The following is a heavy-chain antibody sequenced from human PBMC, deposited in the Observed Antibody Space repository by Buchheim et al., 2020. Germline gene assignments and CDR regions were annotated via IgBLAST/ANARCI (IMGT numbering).Heavy chain of an antibody. CDR1: GFTFSDYS. CDR2: ITSSSTTI. J-gene: IGHJ4*02. CDR3: ARSVEGLDY. V-gene: IGHV3-48*02. Sequence: EVQLVESGGGLAQPGGSLRLSCAASGFTFSDYSMNWVRQALGKGLEWVSYITSSSTTIHYADSVKGRFTISRDNAENSLSLQMNSLRDEDTVVYYCARSVEGLDYWGQGTL.